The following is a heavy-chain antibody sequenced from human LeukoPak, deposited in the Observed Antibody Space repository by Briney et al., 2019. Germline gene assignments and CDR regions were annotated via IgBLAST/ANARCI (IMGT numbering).Heavy chain of an antibody. D-gene: IGHD3-10*01. V-gene: IGHV2-70*11. CDR1: GFSLSTSGMC. CDR2: IDWDDDK. CDR3: ARMRSYGSGSPQHWFDP. J-gene: IGHJ5*02. Sequence: SGPTLVNPTQTLTLTCTFSGFSLSTSGMCVSWIRQPPGKALEWLARIDWDDDKYYSTSLKTRLTISKDTSKNQVVLTMTNMDPVDTATYYCARMRSYGSGSPQHWFDPWGQGTLVTVSS.